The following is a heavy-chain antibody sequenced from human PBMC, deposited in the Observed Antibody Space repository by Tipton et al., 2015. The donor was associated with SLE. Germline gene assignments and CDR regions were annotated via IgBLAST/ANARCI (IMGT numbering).Heavy chain of an antibody. J-gene: IGHJ6*03. D-gene: IGHD2-2*01. Sequence: QVQLVQSGPEVKKPGSSVKVSCKASGGTFVSNSISWVRQAPGQGLEWMGGIIPMFGTMNYAQKFQGRVTITTDEFMSTGYMELTSLQSEDTAVYYCARGSPYCSSTSCSPYYYYYYMDVWGKGTTVTVSS. CDR1: GGTFVSNS. V-gene: IGHV1-69*01. CDR2: IIPMFGTM. CDR3: ARGSPYCSSTSCSPYYYYYYMDV.